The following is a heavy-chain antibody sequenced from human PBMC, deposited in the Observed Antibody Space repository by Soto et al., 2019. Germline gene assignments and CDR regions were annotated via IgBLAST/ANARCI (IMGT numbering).Heavy chain of an antibody. D-gene: IGHD6-13*01. Sequence: PVEVTCKDCGGTFSSYARSLVRQANGQGLEWMGGIIPIFGTANYAQKFQGRVTITADESTSTAYMELSSLRSEDTAVYYCARLPDGGSSWPNWFDPWGQGTLVTVSS. CDR3: ARLPDGGSSWPNWFDP. CDR1: GGTFSSYA. V-gene: IGHV1-69*13. CDR2: IIPIFGTA. J-gene: IGHJ5*02.